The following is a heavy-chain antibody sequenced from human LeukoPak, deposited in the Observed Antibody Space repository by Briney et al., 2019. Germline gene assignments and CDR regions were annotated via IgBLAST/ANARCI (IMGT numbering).Heavy chain of an antibody. J-gene: IGHJ4*02. D-gene: IGHD6-19*01. CDR2: ISSSSSTI. V-gene: IGHV3-48*02. Sequence: GGSLRLTCAASGFTFSSYSMNWVRQAPGKGLEWVSYISSSSSTIYYADSVKGRFTISRDNVENSLHLRMNSLRDEDTAIYYCAREVAGLDYWGQGILVTVSS. CDR1: GFTFSSYS. CDR3: AREVAGLDY.